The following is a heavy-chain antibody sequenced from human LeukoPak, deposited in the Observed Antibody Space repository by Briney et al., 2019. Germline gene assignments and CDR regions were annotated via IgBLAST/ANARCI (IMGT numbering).Heavy chain of an antibody. CDR3: VKDGSGGGWNWFDP. CDR2: IWYDGSNK. CDR1: GFTFSSYG. V-gene: IGHV3-33*06. Sequence: PGGSLRLSCAASGFTFSSYGFHWVRQAPGKGLEWVAVIWYDGSNKYYADSVKGRFTISRDSSKNTLYLQMNSLRAEDTAVYYCVKDGSGGGWNWFDPWGQGTLVTVSS. D-gene: IGHD2-15*01. J-gene: IGHJ5*02.